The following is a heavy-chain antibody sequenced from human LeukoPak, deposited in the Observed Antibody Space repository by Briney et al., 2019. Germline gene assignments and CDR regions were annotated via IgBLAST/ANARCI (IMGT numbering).Heavy chain of an antibody. CDR1: GYTLTELS. Sequence: ASVKVSCKASGYTLTELSMHWARQAPGKGLEWMGGFDPEDGETIYAQKFQGRVTMTEDTSTDTAYMELSSLRSEDTAVYYCATTPSIVGAHYFDYWGQGTLVTVSS. CDR3: ATTPSIVGAHYFDY. CDR2: FDPEDGET. D-gene: IGHD1-26*01. J-gene: IGHJ4*02. V-gene: IGHV1-24*01.